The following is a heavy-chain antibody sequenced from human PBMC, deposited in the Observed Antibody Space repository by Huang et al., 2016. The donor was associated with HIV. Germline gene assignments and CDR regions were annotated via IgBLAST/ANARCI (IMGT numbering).Heavy chain of an antibody. CDR1: GYSFTGHF. CDR2: NDATSGAI. J-gene: IGHJ4*02. V-gene: IGHV1-2*06. D-gene: IGHD3-10*01. CDR3: AREAWASGVAHYFDY. Sequence: QVQLVQSGAEVKRPGASVKVSCKASGYSFTGHFIHWVRQAPGQGLEGMGLNDATSGAINWGSRLQGRVAMTRDKSIGTAYMELSGLRSDDTAVFFCAREAWASGVAHYFDYWGPGTLVTVSS.